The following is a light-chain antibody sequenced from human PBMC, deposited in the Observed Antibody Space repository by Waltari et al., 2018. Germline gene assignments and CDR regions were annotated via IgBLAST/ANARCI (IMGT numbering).Light chain of an antibody. Sequence: QLVLTQPPSASASLGASVKLTCTLNSGHTRYAIAWHQQQPEKGPRFLMKLDSDGSHTKGDGIPDHFSGSSSGAERYLILSSLQSEDEADYYCQSWDTGINVFGGGTKLTVL. J-gene: IGLJ2*01. CDR3: QSWDTGINV. CDR1: SGHTRYA. V-gene: IGLV4-69*01. CDR2: LDSDGSH.